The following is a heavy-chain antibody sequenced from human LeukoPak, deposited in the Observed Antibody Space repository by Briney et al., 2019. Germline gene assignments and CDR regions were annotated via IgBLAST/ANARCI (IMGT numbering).Heavy chain of an antibody. J-gene: IGHJ4*02. CDR1: GFTFSSYG. CDR2: IRYDGSNK. CDR3: ARDGYCTSASCHYYFDY. Sequence: GGSLRLSCAASGFTFSSYGMHWVRQASGKGLEWVAFIRYDGSNKYYADSVKGRFTISRDNSKNTLYLQMNSLRDEDTAVYYCARDGYCTSASCHYYFDYWGQGALVTVSS. V-gene: IGHV3-30*02. D-gene: IGHD2-2*03.